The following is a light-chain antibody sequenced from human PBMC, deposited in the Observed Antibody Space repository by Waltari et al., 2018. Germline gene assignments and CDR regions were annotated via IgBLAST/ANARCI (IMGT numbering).Light chain of an antibody. V-gene: IGLV3-1*01. J-gene: IGLJ2*01. CDR2: QDT. CDR1: KLEAKY. CDR3: QAWDSRTFVV. Sequence: SYELTQPPSLSVSPGQTATITCSGDKLEAKYVSWYQQKPGQSPVLVIFQDTRRPSGIPERFSGYSSGNTATLTISGTQTLDEADYYCQAWDSRTFVVFGGGTKVTVL.